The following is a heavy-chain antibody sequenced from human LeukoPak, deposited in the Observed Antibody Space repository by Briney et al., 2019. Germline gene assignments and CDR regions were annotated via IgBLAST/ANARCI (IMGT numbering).Heavy chain of an antibody. CDR1: DGSLSGYY. CDR2: INHSGST. Sequence: SETLSLTCAVYDGSLSGYYWSWIRQPPGKGLEWIGEINHSGSTNYNPSLKSRVTISVDTSKNQFSLKLSSVTAADTAVYYCARSRGVKDYWGQGTLVTVSS. D-gene: IGHD3-10*01. J-gene: IGHJ4*02. V-gene: IGHV4-34*01. CDR3: ARSRGVKDY.